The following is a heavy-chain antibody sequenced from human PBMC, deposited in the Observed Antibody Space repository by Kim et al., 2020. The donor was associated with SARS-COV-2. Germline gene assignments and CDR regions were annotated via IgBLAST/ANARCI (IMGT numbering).Heavy chain of an antibody. CDR1: GGTFSSYA. V-gene: IGHV1-69*04. Sequence: SVKVSCKASGGTFSSYAISWVRQAPGQGLEWMGRIIPILGIANYAQKFQGRVTITADKSTSTAYMELSSLRSEDTAVYYCAREYDSSGYYYDYWGQGTLAPASS. J-gene: IGHJ4*02. CDR3: AREYDSSGYYYDY. D-gene: IGHD3-22*01. CDR2: IIPILGIA.